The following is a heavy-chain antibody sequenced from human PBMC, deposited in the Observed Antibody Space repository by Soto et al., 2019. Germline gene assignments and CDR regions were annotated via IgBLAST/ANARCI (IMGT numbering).Heavy chain of an antibody. CDR3: ASVTGSGYYPTDYYYYGMDV. J-gene: IGHJ6*02. D-gene: IGHD3-22*01. Sequence: PGGSLRLSCAASGFTFSSYGMHWVRQAPGKGLEWVAVIWYDGSNKFYADSVKGRFTISRDNSKNTLYLQMNSLRAEDTAVYYCASVTGSGYYPTDYYYYGMDVWGQGTTVTVSS. CDR2: IWYDGSNK. V-gene: IGHV3-33*01. CDR1: GFTFSSYG.